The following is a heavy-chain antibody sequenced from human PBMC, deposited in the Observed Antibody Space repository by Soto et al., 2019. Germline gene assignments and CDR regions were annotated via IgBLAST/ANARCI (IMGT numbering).Heavy chain of an antibody. D-gene: IGHD6-19*01. CDR1: GDSVSNNGAT. Sequence: QTLSLTCAISGDSVSNNGATWNWIRQSPSRGLEWLGRAYYRSRWIYDYAMSVKSRISINPHTSKNQVSLQLDSVTPADTSVYYCARGPPDFLSAFDYWGRGTLVTVSS. J-gene: IGHJ4*02. CDR2: AYYRSRWIY. V-gene: IGHV6-1*01. CDR3: ARGPPDFLSAFDY.